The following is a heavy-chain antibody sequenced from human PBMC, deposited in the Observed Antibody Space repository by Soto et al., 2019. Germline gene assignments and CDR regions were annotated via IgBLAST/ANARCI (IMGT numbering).Heavy chain of an antibody. J-gene: IGHJ4*02. D-gene: IGHD6-19*01. CDR3: AREVIAVAGTSVYFDY. V-gene: IGHV1-18*01. Sequence: ASVKVSCKASGYTFTSYGISWVRQAPGQGLERMGWISAYNGNTNYAQKLQGRVTMTTDTSTSTAYMELRSLRSDDTAVYYCAREVIAVAGTSVYFDYWGQGTLVTVSS. CDR2: ISAYNGNT. CDR1: GYTFTSYG.